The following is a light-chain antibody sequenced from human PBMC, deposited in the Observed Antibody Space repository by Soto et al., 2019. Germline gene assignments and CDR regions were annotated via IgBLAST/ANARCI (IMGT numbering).Light chain of an antibody. V-gene: IGKV3-11*01. CDR1: QSVSRY. CDR3: QQRSRT. J-gene: IGKJ4*01. Sequence: EIVLTQSPATLSLSPGERATLSCRASQSVSRYLAWYQQKPGQAPRLLIYDASNRATGVPPRFSGSGSWTDFTLTITSLEPDDFAVYYCQQRSRTFGGGTRVEIK. CDR2: DAS.